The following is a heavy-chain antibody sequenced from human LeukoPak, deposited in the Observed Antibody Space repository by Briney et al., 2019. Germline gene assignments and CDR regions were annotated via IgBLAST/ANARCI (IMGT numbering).Heavy chain of an antibody. J-gene: IGHJ6*02. V-gene: IGHV3-23*01. D-gene: IGHD2-15*01. CDR3: ASGWCSGGSCYSEQLGQYYYYGMDV. CDR2: IFGSGGST. Sequence: QAGGSLRLSCAASGFTFSSYAMYWVRQAPGKGLEWVSGIFGSGGSTHYADSVKGRFTISRDNAKNSLYLQMNSLRTEDTAVYYCASGWCSGGSCYSEQLGQYYYYGMDVWGQGTTVTVSS. CDR1: GFTFSSYA.